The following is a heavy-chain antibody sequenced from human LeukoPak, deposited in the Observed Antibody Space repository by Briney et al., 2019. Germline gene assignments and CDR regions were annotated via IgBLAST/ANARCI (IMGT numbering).Heavy chain of an antibody. Sequence: PSETLSLTCTVSGGSISSSSYYWGWIRQPPGKGLEWIGSIYYSGSTYYNPSLKSRVTISVDTSKNQFSLRLTSVTAADTAVYYCARLLGPLDYVWGSSRSKWGQGTLVTVSS. CDR3: ARLLGPLDYVWGSSRSK. CDR2: IYYSGST. D-gene: IGHD3-16*02. V-gene: IGHV4-39*07. CDR1: GGSISSSSYY. J-gene: IGHJ4*02.